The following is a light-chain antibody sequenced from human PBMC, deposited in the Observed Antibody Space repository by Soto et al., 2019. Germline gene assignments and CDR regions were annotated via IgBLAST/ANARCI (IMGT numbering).Light chain of an antibody. CDR1: SSDVGGYNF. Sequence: QSGLTQPASVSGSPGQSITISCTGTSSDVGGYNFVAWYQHHPGKAPKVMIYEVSNRPSGVSNRFSGSKSGNTASLTISGLQAEYDADYYCSAYTSSSTLGFGGGTKVTVL. V-gene: IGLV2-14*01. CDR2: EVS. CDR3: SAYTSSSTLG. J-gene: IGLJ2*01.